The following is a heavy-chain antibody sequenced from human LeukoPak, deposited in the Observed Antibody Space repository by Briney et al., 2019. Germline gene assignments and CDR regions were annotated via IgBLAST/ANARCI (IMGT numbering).Heavy chain of an antibody. D-gene: IGHD3-9*01. CDR3: ASGWDDILTGYYKRRAFDY. Sequence: SETLSLTCAVDGGSFSGYYWSWIRQPPGNGLEWIGEINHGGSTNYNPSIKSRATISVDTCKNDFSLKLSSLTAADTAVYYCASGWDDILTGYYKRRAFDYWGQGTLVTVSS. CDR1: GGSFSGYY. J-gene: IGHJ4*02. V-gene: IGHV4-34*01. CDR2: INHGGST.